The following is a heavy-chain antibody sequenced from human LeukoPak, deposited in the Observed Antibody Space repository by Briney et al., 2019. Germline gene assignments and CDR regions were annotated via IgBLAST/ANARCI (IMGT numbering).Heavy chain of an antibody. CDR3: VTGFTTMAVDY. J-gene: IGHJ4*02. D-gene: IGHD5-18*01. CDR2: SDPEDGER. V-gene: IGHV1-24*01. Sequence: ASVKVSCKVSGMTLSDLSIHWLRQPPGKGLEWLGGSDPEDGERIYAQMFQGGVTMTEDTSIDTAYMELSSLRSEDTAVYYCVTGFTTMAVDYWGQGTLLTVSP. CDR1: GMTLSDLS.